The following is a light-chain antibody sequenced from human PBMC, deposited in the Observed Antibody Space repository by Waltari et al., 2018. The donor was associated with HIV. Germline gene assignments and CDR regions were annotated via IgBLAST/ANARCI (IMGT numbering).Light chain of an antibody. CDR2: NTN. Sequence: QTVVTQEPSFSVSPGGTVTLTCGLSSGSVSTNYYPSWYQQTPGQAPRTLIYNTNSRTSGVPDRFSGSSLGNKAALTITGARADDESNYYCVLYMGSGIWVFGGGTKVTVL. V-gene: IGLV8-61*01. CDR1: SGSVSTNYY. CDR3: VLYMGSGIWV. J-gene: IGLJ3*02.